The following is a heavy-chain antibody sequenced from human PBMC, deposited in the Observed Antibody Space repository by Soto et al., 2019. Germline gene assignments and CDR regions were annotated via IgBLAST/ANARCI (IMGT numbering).Heavy chain of an antibody. V-gene: IGHV4-31*03. Sequence: SETLSLTCTVSGGSISSGGYYWSWIRQHPGKGLEWIGYIYYSGSTYYNPSLKSRVTISVDTSKNQFSLKLSSVTAADTAVYYCARDGPSSAAEWGQGTLVTVSS. CDR1: GGSISSGGYY. J-gene: IGHJ4*02. CDR3: ARDGPSSAAE. CDR2: IYYSGST. D-gene: IGHD6-25*01.